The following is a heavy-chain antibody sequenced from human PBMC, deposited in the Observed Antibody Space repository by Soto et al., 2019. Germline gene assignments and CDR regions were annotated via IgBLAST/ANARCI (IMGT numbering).Heavy chain of an antibody. CDR2: IYYSGST. CDR3: ARYSGYDPYYFXY. CDR1: GGSISSYY. V-gene: IGHV4-59*08. Sequence: SETLSLTCTVSGGSISSYYWSWIRQPPGKGLEWIGYIYYSGSTNYNPSLKSRDTISVDTSKNQFSLKLSSVTAAYLVVFYCARYSGYDPYYFXYWGQGTLVTVSS. J-gene: IGHJ4*02. D-gene: IGHD5-12*01.